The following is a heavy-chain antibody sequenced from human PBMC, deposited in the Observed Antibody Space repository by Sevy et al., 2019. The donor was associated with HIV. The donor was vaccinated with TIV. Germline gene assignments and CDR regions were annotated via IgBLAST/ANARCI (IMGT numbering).Heavy chain of an antibody. Sequence: GGSLRLSCAASGFTFRRYDMHWVRQAPGRGLEWVAVVASHGNYKSFADFVRGRFTISRDNARNSLDLQMTSLRTEDTAVYYCAGLRSCGGDCYYFDSWGQGALVTVSS. J-gene: IGHJ4*02. CDR3: AGLRSCGGDCYYFDS. CDR1: GFTFRRYD. V-gene: IGHV3-30-3*01. D-gene: IGHD2-21*02. CDR2: VASHGNYK.